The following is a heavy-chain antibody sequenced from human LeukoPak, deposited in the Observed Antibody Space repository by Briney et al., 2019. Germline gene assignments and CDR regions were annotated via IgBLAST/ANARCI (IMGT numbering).Heavy chain of an antibody. D-gene: IGHD6-13*01. CDR2: IYTSGGT. CDR3: ARDRGAAALDY. V-gene: IGHV3-66*01. CDR1: GFTVSGNY. J-gene: IGHJ4*02. Sequence: GGSLRLSCAASGFTVSGNYMSWVRQAPGKGLEWVSVIYTSGGTNYADSVKGRFTISRDNSNNTLYLQMNSLRAEDTAVYYCARDRGAAALDYWGQGTLVTVSS.